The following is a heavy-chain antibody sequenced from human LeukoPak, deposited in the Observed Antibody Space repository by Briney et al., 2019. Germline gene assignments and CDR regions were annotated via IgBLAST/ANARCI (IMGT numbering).Heavy chain of an antibody. CDR3: AKRDGPYFFDY. Sequence: GGSLRHSCAASGFLFFNYGMNWVRQAPGKGLEWVSVVTGNGAETKYADSVKGRFTVFRDNSKNMLYLQMDRLRADDTAVYYCAKRDGPYFFDYWGQGTPVTVSS. J-gene: IGHJ4*02. CDR1: GFLFFNYG. CDR2: VTGNGAET. V-gene: IGHV3-23*01.